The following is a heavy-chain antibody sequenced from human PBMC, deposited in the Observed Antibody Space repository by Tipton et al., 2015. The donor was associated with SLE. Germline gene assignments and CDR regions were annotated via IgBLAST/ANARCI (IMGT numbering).Heavy chain of an antibody. CDR3: ATTLGSSYYYGSGSYLSY. D-gene: IGHD3-10*01. J-gene: IGHJ4*02. Sequence: VQLVQSGAEVKKPGESLKISCKGSEYSFTNYWIGWVRQMPGKGLEWMGIIYPGDSDTRYSPSFQGQVTISADKSISTAYLQWSSLKASDSAMYYCATTLGSSYYYGSGSYLSYWGQGTLVTVSS. V-gene: IGHV5-51*03. CDR2: IYPGDSDT. CDR1: EYSFTNYW.